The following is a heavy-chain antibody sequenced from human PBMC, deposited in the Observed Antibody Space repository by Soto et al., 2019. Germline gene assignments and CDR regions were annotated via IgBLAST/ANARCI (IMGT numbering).Heavy chain of an antibody. CDR1: GCSISSGGYY. Sequence: TMSLTRTVSGCSISSGGYYWSWIRQHPGKGLEWIGYIYYSGTTYYKPSLKSRVTITVDTSTNQFSLKLSSVTAADTAVYYCARTYYYDSSGYPDYWGQGTLVTVSS. D-gene: IGHD3-22*01. V-gene: IGHV4-31*02. J-gene: IGHJ4*02. CDR2: IYYSGTT. CDR3: ARTYYYDSSGYPDY.